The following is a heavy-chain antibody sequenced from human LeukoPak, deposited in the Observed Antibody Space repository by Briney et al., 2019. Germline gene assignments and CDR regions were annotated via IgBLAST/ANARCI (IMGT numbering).Heavy chain of an antibody. CDR1: GGSVSSGSYY. Sequence: SETLSLTCTVSGGSVSSGSYYWSWIRQHPGKGLEWIGYIYYSGSTYYNPSLKSRVTISVDTSKNQFSLKLSSVTAADMAVYYCAREGLGNDYGDYGRGVVDYWGQGTLVTVSS. V-gene: IGHV4-31*03. CDR2: IYYSGST. CDR3: AREGLGNDYGDYGRGVVDY. J-gene: IGHJ4*02. D-gene: IGHD4-17*01.